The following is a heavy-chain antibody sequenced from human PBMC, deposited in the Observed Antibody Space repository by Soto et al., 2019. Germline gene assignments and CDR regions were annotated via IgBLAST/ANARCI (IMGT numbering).Heavy chain of an antibody. Sequence: SETRSPTCAVSGGSISSINCWSWVRQPPGRGLEWIGEIYHSGSTNYNPSLKSRVTISVDTAKNQSSLKLSSVTAADTAVYYCASRSGSGSSYYFDYWGQGTLVTVSS. V-gene: IGHV4-4*02. J-gene: IGHJ4*02. D-gene: IGHD3-10*01. CDR2: IYHSGST. CDR1: GGSISSINC. CDR3: ASRSGSGSSYYFDY.